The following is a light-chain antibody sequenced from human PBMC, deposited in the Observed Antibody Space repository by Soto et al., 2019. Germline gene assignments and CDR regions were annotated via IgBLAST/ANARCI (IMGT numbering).Light chain of an antibody. CDR2: GAS. V-gene: IGKV3-15*01. J-gene: IGKJ5*01. CDR1: QSVYSN. CDR3: QLYNNWAPT. Sequence: QTVSLGERATLSSRASQSVYSNLAWYQEKPGQAPRLLIYGASTRATGIAARFSGSGSGTEFTLTISSLQSEDFAVYYCQLYNNWAPTSGQGTRLEIK.